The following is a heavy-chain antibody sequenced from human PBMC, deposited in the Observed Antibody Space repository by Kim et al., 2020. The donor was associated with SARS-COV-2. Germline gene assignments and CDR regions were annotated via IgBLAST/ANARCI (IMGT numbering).Heavy chain of an antibody. CDR2: IKGDGSEG. CDR3: AGEQG. V-gene: IGHV3-7*03. J-gene: IGHJ4*02. Sequence: IKGDGSEGYYVDSGKGRFTISRDNAKSSLYLQMSSLRAEDTAVYYCAGEQGWGQGTLVTVSS.